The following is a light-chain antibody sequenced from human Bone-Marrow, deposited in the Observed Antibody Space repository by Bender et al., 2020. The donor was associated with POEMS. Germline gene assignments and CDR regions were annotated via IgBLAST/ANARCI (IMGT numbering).Light chain of an antibody. J-gene: IGLJ2*01. CDR3: NSFSDSSTHVV. V-gene: IGLV2-11*01. Sequence: QSALTQPRSVSGSPGQSVTISCTGTSSDVGAYHHVSWYQQHPAKAPKLIIYDVTRWPSGVPNRFSGSKSGNTASLTISGLQAEDEAHYYCNSFSDSSTHVVFGGGTKLTVL. CDR1: SSDVGAYHH. CDR2: DVT.